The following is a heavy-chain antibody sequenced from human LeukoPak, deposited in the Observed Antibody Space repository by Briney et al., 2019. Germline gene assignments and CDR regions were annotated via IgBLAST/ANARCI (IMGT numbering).Heavy chain of an antibody. V-gene: IGHV4-59*08. CDR1: GGSISSYH. J-gene: IGHJ4*02. CDR2: IYYSKNT. CDR3: ARQSGITMTVGYFDY. Sequence: SEPLPLTCTVSGGSISSYHWSWIRQPTGKGLEWIGNIYYSKNTNYNPCLDSRVTISVDTSKNQFSMNLSSVAAADSAVYYCARQSGITMTVGYFDYWGQGTLVTVSS. D-gene: IGHD3-22*01.